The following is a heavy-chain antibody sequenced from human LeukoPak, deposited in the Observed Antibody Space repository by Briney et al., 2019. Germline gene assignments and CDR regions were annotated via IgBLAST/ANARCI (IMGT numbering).Heavy chain of an antibody. D-gene: IGHD6-6*01. CDR1: GFTFSTSW. J-gene: IGHJ4*02. CDR2: INGDGSIT. CDR3: RYGSSSGDY. V-gene: IGHV3-74*01. Sequence: GGSLRLSCAASGFTFSTSWMNWVRQAQRRGPVWGSRINGDGSITTYADSVKGRFTISRDNAKNALSLQMNSLRAEDTAVYYCRYGSSSGDYWGQGTLVTVSS.